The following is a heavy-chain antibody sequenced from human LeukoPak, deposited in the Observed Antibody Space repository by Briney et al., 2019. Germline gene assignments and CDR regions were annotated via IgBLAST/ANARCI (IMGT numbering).Heavy chain of an antibody. J-gene: IGHJ5*02. Sequence: GGSLRLSCAASGFTFSSYGMHWVRQAPGKGLEWVAVISYDGSNKYYADSVKGRFTISRDNPKNTLYLQMNSLRAEDTAVYYCAKRGSIFGKKNWFDPWGQGTLVTVSS. V-gene: IGHV3-30*18. D-gene: IGHD3-10*02. CDR3: AKRGSIFGKKNWFDP. CDR2: ISYDGSNK. CDR1: GFTFSSYG.